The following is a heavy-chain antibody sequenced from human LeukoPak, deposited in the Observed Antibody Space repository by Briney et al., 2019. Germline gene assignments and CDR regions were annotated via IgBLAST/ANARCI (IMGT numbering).Heavy chain of an antibody. CDR2: IYYSGST. Sequence: SETLSLTCTVSGGSISSSSYYWGWIRQPPGKGLEWIGSIYYSGSTYYNPSLKSRVTISVDTSKNQFSLKLSSVTAADTAVYYCARDHPGVVTAIRHFDYWGQGTLVTVSS. CDR1: GGSISSSSYY. CDR3: ARDHPGVVTAIRHFDY. V-gene: IGHV4-39*07. J-gene: IGHJ4*02. D-gene: IGHD2-21*02.